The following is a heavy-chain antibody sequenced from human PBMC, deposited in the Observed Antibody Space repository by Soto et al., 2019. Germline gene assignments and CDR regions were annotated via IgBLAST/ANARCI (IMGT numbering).Heavy chain of an antibody. CDR3: ARDVFCGGAPACPDMDV. Sequence: ASVKVSCKASGYTFSGYSITWVRQAPGQGLEWMGRISGYNGNTNYARTLRDRLALTTDTSTSTAYMELRSLTSDDTAVYYCARDVFCGGAPACPDMDVWGQGTTVTVSS. J-gene: IGHJ6*02. D-gene: IGHD2-21*01. V-gene: IGHV1-18*04. CDR1: GYTFSGYS. CDR2: ISGYNGNT.